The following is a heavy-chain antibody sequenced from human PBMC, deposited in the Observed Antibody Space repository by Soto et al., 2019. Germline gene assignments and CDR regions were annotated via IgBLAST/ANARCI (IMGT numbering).Heavy chain of an antibody. D-gene: IGHD3-22*01. CDR2: ISYDGSNK. J-gene: IGHJ4*02. CDR3: AKGGFYYDSSGYGDY. CDR1: GFTFSSYG. V-gene: IGHV3-30*18. Sequence: QVQLVESGGGVVQPGRSLRLSCAASGFTFSSYGMHWVRQAPGKGLEWVAVISYDGSNKYYADSVKGRFTISRDNSKNTLYLQMNSLRAEDMAVYYCAKGGFYYDSSGYGDYWGQGTLVTVSS.